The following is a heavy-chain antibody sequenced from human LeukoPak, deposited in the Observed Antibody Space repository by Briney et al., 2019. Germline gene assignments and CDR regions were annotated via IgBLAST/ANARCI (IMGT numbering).Heavy chain of an antibody. CDR3: ARRGAVGAGFYYYYYMDV. J-gene: IGHJ6*03. Sequence: SVKVSCKASGGTFSSYAISWVRQAPGQGLEWMGGIIPIFGTANYAQKFQGRVTITADESTSTAYMELSSLRSEDTAVYYCARRGAVGAGFYYYYYMDVWGKGTTVTISS. D-gene: IGHD1-26*01. CDR1: GGTFSSYA. CDR2: IIPIFGTA. V-gene: IGHV1-69*13.